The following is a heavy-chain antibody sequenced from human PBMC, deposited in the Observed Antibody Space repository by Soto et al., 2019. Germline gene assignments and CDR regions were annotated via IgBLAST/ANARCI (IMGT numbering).Heavy chain of an antibody. CDR3: AFYVFVAATGNFYY. D-gene: IGHD2-15*01. CDR2: ISAYNGNT. J-gene: IGHJ4*02. Sequence: GASVKVSCKASGYTFTRYGISWVRQAPGQGHERMGWISAYNGNTNYAQKLQGRVTMTTDTSTSTAYMELRSLRSDDTAVYYFAFYVFVAATGNFYYCGQRTLVTVSS. CDR1: GYTFTRYG. V-gene: IGHV1-18*01.